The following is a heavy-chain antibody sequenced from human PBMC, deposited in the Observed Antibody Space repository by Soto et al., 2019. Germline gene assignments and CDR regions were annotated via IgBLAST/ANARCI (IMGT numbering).Heavy chain of an antibody. CDR2: ISGDGGTR. Sequence: GSLRRSCAASGFTLSSYGMHWVRQAPGKGLEWVAVISGDGGTRDYADAVKGRFTISRDNSGNTLYLRMNSLRADDTAVYYCAKRHGDSSSPHSRAVQYW. V-gene: IGHV3-23*01. D-gene: IGHD6-13*01. CDR1: GFTLSSYG. CDR3: AKRHGDSSSPHSRAVQYW. J-gene: IGHJ2*01.